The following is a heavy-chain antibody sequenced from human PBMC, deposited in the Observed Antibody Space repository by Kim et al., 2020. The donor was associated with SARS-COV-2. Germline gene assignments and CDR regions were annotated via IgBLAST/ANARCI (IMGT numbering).Heavy chain of an antibody. CDR1: GGTFSSYA. V-gene: IGHV1-69*13. J-gene: IGHJ4*02. CDR2: IIPIFGTA. CDR3: ARGDDILTGYPY. Sequence: SVKVSCKASGGTFSSYAISWVRQAPGQGLEWMGGIIPIFGTANYAQKFQGRVTITADESTSTAYMELSSLRSEDTAVYYCARGDDILTGYPYWGQGTLVTVSS. D-gene: IGHD3-9*01.